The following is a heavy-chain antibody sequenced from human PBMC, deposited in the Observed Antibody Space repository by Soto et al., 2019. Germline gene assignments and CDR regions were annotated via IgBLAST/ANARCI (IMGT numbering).Heavy chain of an antibody. Sequence: EVQLLESGGDLVQPGGSLRLSCVASGFTFSNDDLSWVRQASGKGLEWVSAITAGGFNTYYADSVKGRFTISRDNNKNTVYLQMTSLRAEDTAVSYCAKNIGGFSGYANFDYWGQGTRVTVPS. CDR3: AKNIGGFSGYANFDY. CDR2: ITAGGFNT. D-gene: IGHD5-12*01. V-gene: IGHV3-23*01. J-gene: IGHJ4*02. CDR1: GFTFSNDD.